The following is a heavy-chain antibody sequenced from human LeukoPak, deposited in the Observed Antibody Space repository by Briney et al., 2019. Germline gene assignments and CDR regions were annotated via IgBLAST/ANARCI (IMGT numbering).Heavy chain of an antibody. CDR3: ARDLGYCGGDCYNDY. J-gene: IGHJ4*02. CDR2: ISSTGGTA. Sequence: GGSLRLSCAASGFTVSSNYMSWVRQAPGKGLEWVSAISSTGGTAYYADSVKGRFTISRDNSKNTLYLQMNSLRAEDTAVYYCARDLGYCGGDCYNDYWGQGTLVTVSS. D-gene: IGHD2-21*02. CDR1: GFTVSSNY. V-gene: IGHV3-53*01.